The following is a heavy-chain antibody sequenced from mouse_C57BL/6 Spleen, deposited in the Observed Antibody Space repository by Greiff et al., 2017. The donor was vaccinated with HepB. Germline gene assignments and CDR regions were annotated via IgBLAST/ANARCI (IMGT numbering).Heavy chain of an antibody. CDR2: IDPSDSYT. CDR3: ARAGTSFAY. J-gene: IGHJ3*01. Sequence: VQLQQPGAGLVKPGASVKLSCKASGYTFTSYWMQWVKQRPGQGLEWIGEIDPSDSYTNYNQKFKGKATLTVDTSSSTAYMQLSSLTSEDSAVYYCARAGTSFAYWGQGTLVTVSA. D-gene: IGHD4-1*01. CDR1: GYTFTSYW. V-gene: IGHV1-50*01.